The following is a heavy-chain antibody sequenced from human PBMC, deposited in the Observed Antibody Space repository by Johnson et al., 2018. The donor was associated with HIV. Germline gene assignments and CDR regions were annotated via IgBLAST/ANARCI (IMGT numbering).Heavy chain of an antibody. CDR3: VRGGYYYDQAGAFDI. D-gene: IGHD3-22*01. CDR2: IGTAGDT. CDR1: GFTFSSYD. V-gene: IGHV3-13*01. J-gene: IGHJ3*02. Sequence: VQLVESGGGLVQPGGSLRLSCAASGFTFSSYDMHWVRQATGKGLEWVSAIGTAGDTYYADSVKGRFTISRDNSKNTLYLQMNSLRAEDTAVYYCVRGGYYYDQAGAFDIWGQGTMVTVSS.